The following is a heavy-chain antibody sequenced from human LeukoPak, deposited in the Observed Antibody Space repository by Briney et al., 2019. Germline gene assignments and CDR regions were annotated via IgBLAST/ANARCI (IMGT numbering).Heavy chain of an antibody. CDR2: IHSSGST. CDR1: GDSISTYW. V-gene: IGHV4-59*01. CDR3: ARASDSSSWYYFDY. Sequence: PSETLSLTCTVSGDSISTYWWSWIRQPPGKGLEWIGYIHSSGSTNYNPSLKSRVTISVDTSKNQFSLKLTSVTAADTAVYFCARASDSSSWYYFDYWGQGTLVTVSS. D-gene: IGHD6-13*01. J-gene: IGHJ4*02.